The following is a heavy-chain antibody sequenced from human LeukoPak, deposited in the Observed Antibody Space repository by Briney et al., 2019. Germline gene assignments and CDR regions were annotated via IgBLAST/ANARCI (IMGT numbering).Heavy chain of an antibody. CDR3: ARVYYDFWSGYHDY. Sequence: SETLSLTCTVSGGSISSYYWSWIRQPPGKGLEWIGYIYYSGSTNYNPSLKSRVTVSVDTSKNQFSLKLSSVTAADTAVYYCARVYYDFWSGYHDYWGQGTLVTVSS. V-gene: IGHV4-59*01. CDR1: GGSISSYY. J-gene: IGHJ4*02. CDR2: IYYSGST. D-gene: IGHD3-3*01.